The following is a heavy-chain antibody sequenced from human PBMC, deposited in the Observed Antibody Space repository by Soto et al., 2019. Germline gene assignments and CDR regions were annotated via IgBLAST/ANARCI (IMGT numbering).Heavy chain of an antibody. V-gene: IGHV3-11*01. CDR1: GFTFSDYY. J-gene: IGHJ6*02. Sequence: GGSLRLSCAASGFTFSDYYMSWIRQAPGKGLEWVSYISSSGSTIYYADSVKGRFTISRDNAKNSLYLQMNSLRAEDTAVYYCARGLGSASSGYYLFSHYYYYYGMDVWGQGTTVTVSS. CDR2: ISSSGSTI. CDR3: ARGLGSASSGYYLFSHYYYYYGMDV. D-gene: IGHD3-22*01.